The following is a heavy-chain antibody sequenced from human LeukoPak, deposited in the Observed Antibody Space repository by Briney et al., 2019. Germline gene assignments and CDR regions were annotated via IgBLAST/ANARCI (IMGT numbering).Heavy chain of an antibody. J-gene: IGHJ4*02. V-gene: IGHV4-39*07. CDR1: GGSINSSDHY. CDR3: ARDVGGDYDY. CDR2: VYFRGST. Sequence: SSETLSLTCTVSGGSINSSDHYWDWVRQSPGKGLQWIGSVYFRGSTYYSPSLKSRVTISVDTSKNQFSLKLSSVSAADTAVYYCARDVGGDYDYWGQGTLVTVSS. D-gene: IGHD4-17*01.